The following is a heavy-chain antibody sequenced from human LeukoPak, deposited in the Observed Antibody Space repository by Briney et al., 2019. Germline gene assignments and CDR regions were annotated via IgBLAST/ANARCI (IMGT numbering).Heavy chain of an antibody. D-gene: IGHD6-13*01. CDR3: ARNLKRYSSSWYSPYYGMDV. V-gene: IGHV4-34*01. CDR2: INHSGST. Sequence: SETLSLTCAVYGGSFSGYYWSWIRQPPGKGREWIGEINHSGSTNYNPSLKSRVTISVDTSKNQFSLKLSSVTAADTAVYYCARNLKRYSSSWYSPYYGMDVWGQGTTVTVSS. J-gene: IGHJ6*02. CDR1: GGSFSGYY.